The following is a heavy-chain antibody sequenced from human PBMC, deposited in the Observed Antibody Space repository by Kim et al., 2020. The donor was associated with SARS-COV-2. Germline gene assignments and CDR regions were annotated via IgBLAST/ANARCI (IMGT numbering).Heavy chain of an antibody. Sequence: SETLSLTCTVSGGSISSYYWSWIRQPPGKGLEWIGYIYYSGSTNYNPSLKSRVTISVDTSKNQFSLKLSSVTAADTAVYYCARDGGDMVRGVLPGYYYYYGMDVCGQGTTVTVSS. J-gene: IGHJ6*02. CDR1: GGSISSYY. V-gene: IGHV4-59*01. D-gene: IGHD3-10*01. CDR2: IYYSGST. CDR3: ARDGGDMVRGVLPGYYYYYGMDV.